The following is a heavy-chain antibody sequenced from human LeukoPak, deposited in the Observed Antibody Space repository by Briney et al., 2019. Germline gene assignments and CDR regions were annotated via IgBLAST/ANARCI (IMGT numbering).Heavy chain of an antibody. CDR1: GGSISSYY. J-gene: IGHJ6*02. Sequence: SETLSLTCTVSGGSISSYYWSWIRQPAGKGLEWIGRIYTSGSTNYNPSLKSRVTMSVDTSKNQFSLKLSSVTAADTAVYYCARHQSSYYDFWSGSPGTYYGMDVWGQGTTVTVSS. CDR3: ARHQSSYYDFWSGSPGTYYGMDV. V-gene: IGHV4-4*07. CDR2: IYTSGST. D-gene: IGHD3-3*01.